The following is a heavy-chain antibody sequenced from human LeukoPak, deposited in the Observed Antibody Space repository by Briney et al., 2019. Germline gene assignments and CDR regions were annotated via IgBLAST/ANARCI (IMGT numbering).Heavy chain of an antibody. CDR3: ARDWSDHQFDY. CDR1: GGSISSSY. J-gene: IGHJ4*02. D-gene: IGHD1-1*01. V-gene: IGHV4-59*01. Sequence: PSETLSLTCTVSGGSISSSYWSWIRQPPGKGLEWIAYIYYSGHTNYNPSLKSRVTISIDTSKNQLSLKLTSVTAADTAVYYCARDWSDHQFDYWGQGTLVTVSS. CDR2: IYYSGHT.